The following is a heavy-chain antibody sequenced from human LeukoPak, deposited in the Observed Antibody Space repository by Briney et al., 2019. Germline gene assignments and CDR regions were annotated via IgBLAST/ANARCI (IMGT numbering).Heavy chain of an antibody. Sequence: GGSLRLSCAASGFTFSSYGMHWVRQAPGKGLEGVAVISYDGSNKYCADPVKVRFSISRDNSKNTLYLQMNSLRAEDTAVYYCAKAGYSSGWTRDYFDYWGGGTLVTVPS. CDR2: ISYDGSNK. CDR1: GFTFSSYG. D-gene: IGHD6-19*01. CDR3: AKAGYSSGWTRDYFDY. J-gene: IGHJ4*02. V-gene: IGHV3-30*18.